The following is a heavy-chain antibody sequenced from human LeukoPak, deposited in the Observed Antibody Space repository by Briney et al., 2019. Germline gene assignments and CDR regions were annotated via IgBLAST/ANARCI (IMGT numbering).Heavy chain of an antibody. CDR3: ARVVAYSSGWYFDY. J-gene: IGHJ4*02. V-gene: IGHV4-39*07. D-gene: IGHD6-19*01. CDR2: IYYSGST. CDR1: GGSISSSSYY. Sequence: PSETLSLTCTVSGGSISSSSYYWGWIRQPPGKGLEWIGSIYYSGSTYYDPSLKSRVTISVDTSKNQFSLKLSSVTAADTAVYYCARVVAYSSGWYFDYWGQGTLVTVSS.